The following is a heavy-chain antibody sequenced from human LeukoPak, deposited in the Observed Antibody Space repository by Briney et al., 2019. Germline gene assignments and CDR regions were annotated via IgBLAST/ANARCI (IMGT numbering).Heavy chain of an antibody. CDR1: GFTFSNYS. D-gene: IGHD6-19*01. CDR3: ARVGSSGWLIFDY. V-gene: IGHV3-21*01. Sequence: GGSLRLSCAASGFTFSNYSMNWVRQAPGKGLEWVSSISSSSSYIYYADSVKGRFTISRDNAKNSLYLQMNSLRAEDTAVYYCARVGSSGWLIFDYWGQGTLVTVSS. CDR2: ISSSSSYI. J-gene: IGHJ4*02.